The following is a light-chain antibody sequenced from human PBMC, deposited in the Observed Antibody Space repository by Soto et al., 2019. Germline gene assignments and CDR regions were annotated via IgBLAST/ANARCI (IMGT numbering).Light chain of an antibody. V-gene: IGLV2-14*03. CDR3: ATYISSTTLDVV. CDR2: DVS. J-gene: IGLJ2*01. CDR1: ISDVALYNF. Sequence: QSALTQPASGSGSPGQSITISGTGTISDVALYNFVSWYQQHPGKAPKLMIYDVSDRPSGVSNRFSGSKSGNTASLTISGLQAEDEADYYCATYISSTTLDVVFGGGTKLTVL.